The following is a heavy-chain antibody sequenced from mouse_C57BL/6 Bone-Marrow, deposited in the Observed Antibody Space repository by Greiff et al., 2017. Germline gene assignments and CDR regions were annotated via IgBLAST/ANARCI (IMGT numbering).Heavy chain of an antibody. CDR1: GYTFTDYE. J-gene: IGHJ1*03. D-gene: IGHD1-1*01. CDR3: TRNYCGSSYWYFDV. CDR2: IDPETGGT. V-gene: IGHV1-15*01. Sequence: QVQLQQSGAELVRPGASVTLSCKASGYTFTDYEMHWVKQTPVHGLEWIGAIDPETGGTAYNQKFKGKAILTADKSSSTAYMELRSLTSEDSAVYYCTRNYCGSSYWYFDVWGTGTTVTVSS.